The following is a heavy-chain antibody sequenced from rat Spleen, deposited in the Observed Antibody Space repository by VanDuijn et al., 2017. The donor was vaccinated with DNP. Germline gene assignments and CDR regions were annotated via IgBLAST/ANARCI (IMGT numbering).Heavy chain of an antibody. Sequence: EVQLVESGGGLVQPGNSLKLSCATSGFTFSTAWMYWYRQFPEKRLEWVAQIKLKSDNYATDYTESVKGRFTISRDDSKSSIYLQMNNLKEEDTAIYYCAMNWAPFAYWGQGTLVTVSS. J-gene: IGHJ3*01. CDR2: IKLKSDNYAT. CDR1: GFTFSTAW. V-gene: IGHV6-6*01. CDR3: AMNWAPFAY. D-gene: IGHD5-1*01.